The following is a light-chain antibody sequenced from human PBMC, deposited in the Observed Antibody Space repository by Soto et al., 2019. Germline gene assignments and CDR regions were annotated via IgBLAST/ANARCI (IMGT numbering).Light chain of an antibody. J-gene: IGKJ2*01. CDR1: QSVYNN. Sequence: EIVMTQSPATLSVSPGERATLSCRASQSVYNNLAWYQQKPSQAPRLLIYDVSSRATDIPSRFSGSGSGTEFTLTISSLQSEDFATYYCQQSFRTPYTFGQGTDLEI. CDR3: QQSFRTPYT. V-gene: IGKV3-15*01. CDR2: DVS.